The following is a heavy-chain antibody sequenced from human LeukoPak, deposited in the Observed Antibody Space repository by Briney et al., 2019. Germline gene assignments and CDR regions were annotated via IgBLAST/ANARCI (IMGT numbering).Heavy chain of an antibody. CDR2: MNPNSGNT. CDR1: GYTFTSYD. D-gene: IGHD3-22*01. V-gene: IGHV1-8*03. CDR3: ARAGGYYDSSGYYYDFDY. Sequence: ASVKVSCKASGYTFTSYDINWVRQATGQGLEWMGWMNPNSGNTGYAQKFQGRVTITRNTSISTAYMELSSLRSEDTAEYYCARAGGYYDSSGYYYDFDYWGQGTLVTVSS. J-gene: IGHJ4*02.